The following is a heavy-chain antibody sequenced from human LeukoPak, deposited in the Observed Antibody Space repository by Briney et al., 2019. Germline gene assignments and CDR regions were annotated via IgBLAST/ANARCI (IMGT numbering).Heavy chain of an antibody. CDR1: GFTLRSYA. D-gene: IGHD3-3*01. V-gene: IGHV3-23*01. CDR3: AKDAYYDFWSGYPPHY. Sequence: PGGSLRLSCAASGFTLRSYAMSWVRQAPGKGLEWVSAISGSGGSTYYADSVKGRFTISRDNSKNTLYVQMNSLRAEDTAVYYCAKDAYYDFWSGYPPHYWGQGTLVTVPS. J-gene: IGHJ4*02. CDR2: ISGSGGST.